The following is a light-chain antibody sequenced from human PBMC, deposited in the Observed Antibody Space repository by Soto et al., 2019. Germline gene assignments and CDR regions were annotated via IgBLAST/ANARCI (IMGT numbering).Light chain of an antibody. V-gene: IGLV1-51*01. J-gene: IGLJ2*01. Sequence: QSVLTQPPSVSATPGQKVTISCSGSSFNIGNNYVSWYQQLPGTAPKLLIYDNNKRPSGIPDRFSGSKSVTSATLDITGLQTGDEATYFCSSATNTDTLVVFGGGTKLTVL. CDR2: DNN. CDR1: SFNIGNNY. CDR3: SSATNTDTLVV.